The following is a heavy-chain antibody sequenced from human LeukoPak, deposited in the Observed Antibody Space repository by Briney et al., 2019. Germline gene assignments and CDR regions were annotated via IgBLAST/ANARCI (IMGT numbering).Heavy chain of an antibody. V-gene: IGHV3-21*01. J-gene: IGHJ3*02. Sequence: GGSLRLSCAASGFTFSSYSMNWVRQAPGKGLEWASSISSSSSYIYYADSVKGRFTISRDNAKNSLYLQMNSLRAEDTAVYYCARDYRITMVRGAMGDAFDIWGQGTMVTVSS. CDR1: GFTFSSYS. CDR2: ISSSSSYI. CDR3: ARDYRITMVRGAMGDAFDI. D-gene: IGHD3-10*01.